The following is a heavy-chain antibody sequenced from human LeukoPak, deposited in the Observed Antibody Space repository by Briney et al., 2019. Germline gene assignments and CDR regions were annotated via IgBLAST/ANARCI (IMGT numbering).Heavy chain of an antibody. D-gene: IGHD6-13*01. CDR1: GFTFSSNA. Sequence: GGSLGLSCAASGFTFSSNAMSWVRQASGKGLEWVSAISGSGDSTFYADSVKGRFTISRDNPKNTLYLLMNSLRAEDTAVYYCAREVSYRSSWYLDYWGQGTLVTVSS. CDR2: ISGSGDST. CDR3: AREVSYRSSWYLDY. V-gene: IGHV3-23*01. J-gene: IGHJ4*02.